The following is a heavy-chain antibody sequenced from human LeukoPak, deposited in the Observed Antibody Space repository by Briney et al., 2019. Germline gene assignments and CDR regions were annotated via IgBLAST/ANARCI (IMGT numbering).Heavy chain of an antibody. CDR3: ANWDPYYYYMDV. CDR1: GFTFSTYA. Sequence: GGSLRLSCTASGFTFSTYAMSWVRQAPGKGLEWVSSISASGGGTHYAGSVKGRFTISRDNSKSTLYLQMNSLRVEDTAVNYCANWDPYYYYMDVWGKGTTVTVSS. J-gene: IGHJ6*03. D-gene: IGHD1-26*01. CDR2: ISASGGGT. V-gene: IGHV3-23*01.